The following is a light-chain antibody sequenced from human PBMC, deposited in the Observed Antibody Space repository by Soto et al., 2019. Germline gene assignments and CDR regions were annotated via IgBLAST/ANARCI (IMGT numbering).Light chain of an antibody. Sequence: YVLTQAPSTSGTPGQRVTISCSGSSSNIGSESVNWYQQLPGTAPKLLIYSYNQRPSGVPDRFSGSKSGTSASLAISGLQSEDEADYICAAWDDSLNGYVFGLGTKVTVL. CDR2: SYN. CDR3: AAWDDSLNGYV. V-gene: IGLV1-44*01. CDR1: SSNIGSES. J-gene: IGLJ1*01.